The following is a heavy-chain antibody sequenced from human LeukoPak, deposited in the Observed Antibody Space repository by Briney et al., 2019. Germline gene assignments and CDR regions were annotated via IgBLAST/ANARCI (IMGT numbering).Heavy chain of an antibody. CDR1: GFTFSSYS. V-gene: IGHV3-21*01. Sequence: PGGSLRLSCAASGFTFSSYSMNWVRQAPGKGLEWVSSISSSSSYIYYADSVKGRFTISRDNAKNSLYLQMNSLRAEDTAVYYCARGAVGVVVPAAQARFDPWGPGTLVTVSS. J-gene: IGHJ5*02. D-gene: IGHD2-2*01. CDR2: ISSSSSYI. CDR3: ARGAVGVVVPAAQARFDP.